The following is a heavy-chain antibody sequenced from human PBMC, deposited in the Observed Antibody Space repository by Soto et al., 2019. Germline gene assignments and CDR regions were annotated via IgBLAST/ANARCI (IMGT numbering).Heavy chain of an antibody. CDR2: IIPIFGTA. D-gene: IGHD3-3*01. V-gene: IGHV1-69*06. CDR1: GGTFSSYA. CDR3: ARAAITIFGVVIKGGGMDV. Sequence: QVQLVQSGAEVQKPGSSVKVSCKASGGTFSSYAISWVRQAPGQGLEWMGGIIPIFGTANYAQKFQGRVTITADKSTSTAYMELSSLRSEDTAVYYCARAAITIFGVVIKGGGMDVWGQGTTVTVSS. J-gene: IGHJ6*02.